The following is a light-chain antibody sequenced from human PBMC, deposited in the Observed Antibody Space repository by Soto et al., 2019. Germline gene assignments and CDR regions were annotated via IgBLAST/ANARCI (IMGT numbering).Light chain of an antibody. CDR3: LSHTTRRIYV. CDR2: NVN. Sequence: QSALTQPASVSGSPGQSITISCSGTNSDIGAYDYVSWYQQHPGKPPKLIIYNVNNRPSGVSFRFSGSKSANTASLTISGLQTEGEADYYCLSHTTRRIYVFGPGTKVTVL. CDR1: NSDIGAYDY. V-gene: IGLV2-14*03. J-gene: IGLJ1*01.